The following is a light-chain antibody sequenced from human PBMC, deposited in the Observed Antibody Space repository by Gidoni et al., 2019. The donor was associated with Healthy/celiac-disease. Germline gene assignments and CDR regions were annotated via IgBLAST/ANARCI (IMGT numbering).Light chain of an antibody. Sequence: DNGMTQSPLSLPVTPGEPASISCRSSQSLLHSNGYNYLDWYLQKPGQSPQLLIYLGSNRASGVPDRFSGSGSGTDFTLKISRVEAEDVGVYYCMQALQTPYTFGQGTKLEIK. CDR3: MQALQTPYT. J-gene: IGKJ2*01. V-gene: IGKV2-28*01. CDR2: LGS. CDR1: QSLLHSNGYNY.